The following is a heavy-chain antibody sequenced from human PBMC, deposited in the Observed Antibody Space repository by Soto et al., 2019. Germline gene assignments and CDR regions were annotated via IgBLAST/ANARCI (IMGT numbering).Heavy chain of an antibody. J-gene: IGHJ6*02. Sequence: LSLTCVISGDSVSSNSAAWNWIRQSPSRGLEWLGRTYYRSKWYNDYAVSVKSRITINPDTSKNQFSLHLNSVTPEDTAVYYCASMYYYGSGSYSGMDVWGQGTTVTVSS. CDR3: ASMYYYGSGSYSGMDV. D-gene: IGHD3-10*01. V-gene: IGHV6-1*01. CDR1: GDSVSSNSAA. CDR2: TYYRSKWYN.